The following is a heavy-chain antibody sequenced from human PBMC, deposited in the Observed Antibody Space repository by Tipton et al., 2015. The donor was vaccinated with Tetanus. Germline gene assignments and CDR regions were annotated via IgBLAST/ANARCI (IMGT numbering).Heavy chain of an antibody. CDR2: ISASGYT. Sequence: SLRLSCAASGFTFSSYAMNWVRQAPGKGLEWVSSISASGYTNYADSGEGRFTISRDNAKNTLYLQRNSLRADDTALYYCAKLKSRDDYSAIADGGQGTPVTVSS. CDR3: AKLKSRDDYSAIAD. J-gene: IGHJ4*02. D-gene: IGHD4-11*01. V-gene: IGHV3-23*01. CDR1: GFTFSSYA.